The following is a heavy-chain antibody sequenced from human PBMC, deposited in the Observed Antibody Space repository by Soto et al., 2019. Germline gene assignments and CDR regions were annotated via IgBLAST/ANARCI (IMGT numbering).Heavy chain of an antibody. V-gene: IGHV4-59*01. Sequence: QVQLQESGPGLVKPSETLSLTCTVSGGSISSYYWSWIRQPPGKGLEWIGYIYYSGSTNYNPSLKSRVTISVDTSKNQFSLKLSSVTAADTAVDYCARYDTAMGTSPDYWGQGTLVTVSS. D-gene: IGHD5-18*01. CDR2: IYYSGST. J-gene: IGHJ4*02. CDR3: ARYDTAMGTSPDY. CDR1: GGSISSYY.